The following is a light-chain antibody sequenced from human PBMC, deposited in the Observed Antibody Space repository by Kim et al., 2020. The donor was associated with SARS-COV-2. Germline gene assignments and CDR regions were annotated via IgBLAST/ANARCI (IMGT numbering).Light chain of an antibody. CDR3: QVWDSSSDHYG. V-gene: IGLV3-21*04. CDR1: NIGSKS. CDR2: YDS. Sequence: SYELTQPPSVSVAPGKTARITCGGNNIGSKSVHWYQQKPGQAPVLVIYYDSDRPSGIPERFSGSNSGNTATLTISSVEAGDEADHYRQVWDSSSDHYGFG. J-gene: IGLJ1*01.